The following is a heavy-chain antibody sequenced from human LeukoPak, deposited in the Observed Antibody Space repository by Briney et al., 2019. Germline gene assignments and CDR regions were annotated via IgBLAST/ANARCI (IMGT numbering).Heavy chain of an antibody. D-gene: IGHD4-23*01. Sequence: GGSLRLSCAASGFTFSSYWMSWVRQAPGKGLEWVANINQDGSQKYYVDSVKGRFTISRDNSKNTLHLQMNSLTAEDTAVYYCARAHQLHWYFDLWGRGALVTVSS. CDR1: GFTFSSYW. CDR2: INQDGSQK. J-gene: IGHJ2*01. V-gene: IGHV3-7*05. CDR3: ARAHQLHWYFDL.